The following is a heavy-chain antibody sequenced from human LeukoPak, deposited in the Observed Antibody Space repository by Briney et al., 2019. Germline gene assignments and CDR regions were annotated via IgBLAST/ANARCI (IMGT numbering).Heavy chain of an antibody. CDR2: IKQDGSEK. Sequence: SGGSLRLSCAASGFTFSSHWMSWVRQAPGKGMEWVANIKQDGSEKYYVDSVKGRFTISRDNTKNSLYLQMNSLRAEDTAVYYCARDGDWYGSGSYYNFDAFDIWGQGTMVTVSS. D-gene: IGHD3-10*01. J-gene: IGHJ3*02. CDR1: GFTFSSHW. V-gene: IGHV3-7*03. CDR3: ARDGDWYGSGSYYNFDAFDI.